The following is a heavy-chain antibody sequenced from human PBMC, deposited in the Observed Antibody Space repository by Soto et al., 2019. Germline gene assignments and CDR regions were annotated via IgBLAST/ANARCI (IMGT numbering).Heavy chain of an antibody. CDR2: VNTYNGNP. CDR3: ARDSQYSTDWQRFDS. Sequence: QVQLVQSGVEVKKPGASVKVSCKASGYTFTNYAISWVRQAPGRGLEWMGWVNTYNGNPNYAQLCQGRVTRTTDTSTGTAYMELRSLKSDDSAVYYCARDSQYSTDWQRFDSWGQGTLVTVSS. CDR1: GYTFTNYA. J-gene: IGHJ4*02. D-gene: IGHD6-6*01. V-gene: IGHV1-18*01.